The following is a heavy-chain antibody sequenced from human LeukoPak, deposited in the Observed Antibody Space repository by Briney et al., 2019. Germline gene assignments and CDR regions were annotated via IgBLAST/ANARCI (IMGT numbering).Heavy chain of an antibody. Sequence: PSETLSLTCTVSDGSISSFYWSWIRQPPGKGLEWIGYMYNRGNTNYNPSLKSRVTISEDTSQNQLSLQLRSVTAADTAVYYCAATIKRDYGDTNLDYWGQGTLVTVSS. CDR3: AATIKRDYGDTNLDY. D-gene: IGHD4-17*01. CDR2: MYNRGNT. J-gene: IGHJ4*02. V-gene: IGHV4-59*01. CDR1: DGSISSFY.